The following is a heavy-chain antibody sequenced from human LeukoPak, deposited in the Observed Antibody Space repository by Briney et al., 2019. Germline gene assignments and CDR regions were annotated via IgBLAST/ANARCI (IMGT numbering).Heavy chain of an antibody. CDR2: IIPIFGTA. Sequence: GASVKVSCKASGGTFISYAISWVRQAPGQGLEWMGGIIPIFGTANYAQKFQGRVTITADESTSTAYMELSSLRFEDTAVYYCAAYRGYSGYDYYFDYWGQGTLVTVSS. V-gene: IGHV1-69*13. D-gene: IGHD5-12*01. CDR1: GGTFISYA. J-gene: IGHJ4*02. CDR3: AAYRGYSGYDYYFDY.